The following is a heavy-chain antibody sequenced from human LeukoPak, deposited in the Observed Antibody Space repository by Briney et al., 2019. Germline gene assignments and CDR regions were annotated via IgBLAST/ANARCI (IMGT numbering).Heavy chain of an antibody. D-gene: IGHD2-8*01. CDR2: FSGSGGTT. V-gene: IGHV3-23*01. Sequence: GGSLRLSCAASGFTFSTYAMNWIRQAPGRGLEWVSGFSGSGGTTYYAASVTGRFTITRDNSKNTLYLQMNGLRAEDTAVYYCANGNRCTSPNCLGYYYFYMDVWGKGTTVTVSS. CDR3: ANGNRCTSPNCLGYYYFYMDV. J-gene: IGHJ6*03. CDR1: GFTFSTYA.